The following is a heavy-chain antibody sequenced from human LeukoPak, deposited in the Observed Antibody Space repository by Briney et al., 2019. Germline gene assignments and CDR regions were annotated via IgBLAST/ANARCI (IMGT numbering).Heavy chain of an antibody. J-gene: IGHJ4*02. CDR1: GGSISSYY. V-gene: IGHV4-59*12. CDR3: ARRTLLLWFGELLFRPRKGAYFDY. CDR2: IYYTGST. D-gene: IGHD3-10*01. Sequence: PSETLSLTCTVSGGSISSYYWSWIRQPPGKGLEWLGYIYYTGSTNYNPSLKSRVTISVDTSKNQFSLKLSSVTAADTAVYYCARRTLLLWFGELLFRPRKGAYFDYWGQGTLVTVSS.